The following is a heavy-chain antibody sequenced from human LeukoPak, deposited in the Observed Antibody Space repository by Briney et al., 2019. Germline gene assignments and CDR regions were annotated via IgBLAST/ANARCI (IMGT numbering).Heavy chain of an antibody. CDR2: ISYDGSKK. Sequence: PGRALRLSCAASGFTFSSYGMHWVRQAPGKGLEWVAVISYDGSKKYYADSVKGRFTISRDNSKNTLYLQMNSLRGDDTAVYYCARAPYGVGYTAERDYWGQGTLVTVSS. D-gene: IGHD3-16*02. J-gene: IGHJ4*02. V-gene: IGHV3-33*05. CDR3: ARAPYGVGYTAERDY. CDR1: GFTFSSYG.